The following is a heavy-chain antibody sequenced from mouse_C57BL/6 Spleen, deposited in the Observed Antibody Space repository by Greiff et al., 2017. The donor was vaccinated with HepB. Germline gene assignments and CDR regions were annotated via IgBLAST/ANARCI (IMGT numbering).Heavy chain of an antibody. V-gene: IGHV1-4*01. CDR3: ARSPTTVVAKGFAY. CDR1: GYTFTSYT. Sequence: QVQLQQSGAELARPGASVKMSCKASGYTFTSYTMHWVKQRPGQGLEWIGYINPSSGYTKYNQKFKDKATLTADKSSSTAYMQLSSLTSEDSAVYYCARSPTTVVAKGFAYWGQGTLVTVSA. J-gene: IGHJ3*01. D-gene: IGHD1-1*01. CDR2: INPSSGYT.